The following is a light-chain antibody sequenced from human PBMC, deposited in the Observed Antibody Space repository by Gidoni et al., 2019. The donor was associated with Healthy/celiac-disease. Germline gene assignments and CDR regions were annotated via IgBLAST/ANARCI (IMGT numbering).Light chain of an antibody. CDR3: QQYGSSPYT. Sequence: EMVLTQSPGTPSLSPGERATLSCRASQSVSSSYLAWYQQKPGQAPRLLLYGASSRATGIPDRFSRSGSGTDFTLTISRLEPEDFAVYYCQQYGSSPYTFGQGTKLEIK. V-gene: IGKV3-20*01. CDR2: GAS. CDR1: QSVSSSY. J-gene: IGKJ2*01.